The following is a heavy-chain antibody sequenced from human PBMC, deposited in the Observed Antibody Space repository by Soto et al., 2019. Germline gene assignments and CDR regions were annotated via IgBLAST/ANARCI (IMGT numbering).Heavy chain of an antibody. CDR3: ATVRAPDYYDSSGYPYYFDY. CDR2: FDPEDGET. Sequence: ASVKVSCKVSGYTLTELSMHWVRQAPGKGLEWMGGFDPEDGETIYAQKFQGRVTMTEDTSTDTAYMELSSLRSEDTAVYYCATVRAPDYYDSSGYPYYFDYWGQGTLVTVSS. J-gene: IGHJ4*02. CDR1: GYTLTELS. D-gene: IGHD3-22*01. V-gene: IGHV1-24*01.